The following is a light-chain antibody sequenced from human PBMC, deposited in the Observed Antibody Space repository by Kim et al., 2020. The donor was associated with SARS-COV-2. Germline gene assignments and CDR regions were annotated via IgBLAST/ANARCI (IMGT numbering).Light chain of an antibody. V-gene: IGKV3-15*01. CDR3: QQYNNWPPLYT. J-gene: IGKJ2*01. CDR2: GAS. Sequence: IVMTQSPATLSVSPGERATLSCRASQSVGSNLAWYQQKPGQAPRLLIYGASTRATGLPARFSGSGSGTEFALTISSLQSEDLAVYYCQQYNNWPPLYTFGQGTKLEI. CDR1: QSVGSN.